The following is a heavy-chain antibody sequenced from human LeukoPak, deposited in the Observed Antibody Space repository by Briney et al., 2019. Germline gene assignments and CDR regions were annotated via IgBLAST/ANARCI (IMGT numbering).Heavy chain of an antibody. CDR2: IYHSGST. D-gene: IGHD3-22*01. Sequence: SETLSLTCTVSGGSISSGYYWGWIRQPPGRGLEWIGSIYHSGSTYYNPSLKSRVTISVDTSKNQFSLKLSSVTAADTAVYYCARRGGDSSGYYWDYWGQGTLVTVSS. V-gene: IGHV4-38-2*02. J-gene: IGHJ4*02. CDR1: GGSISSGYY. CDR3: ARRGGDSSGYYWDY.